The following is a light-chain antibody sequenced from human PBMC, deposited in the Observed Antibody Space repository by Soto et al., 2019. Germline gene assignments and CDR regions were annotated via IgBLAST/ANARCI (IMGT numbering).Light chain of an antibody. CDR3: QQRSYWPPYT. J-gene: IGKJ2*01. Sequence: EIVLTQSPATVSVSPGERATLSCRASQSISTYLAWYQQKPGQAPRLLIYEASNRATGIPARFSGSGSGTDFTLTISSLESEDSAVYYCQQRSYWPPYTFGQGTKVDIK. CDR1: QSISTY. V-gene: IGKV3-11*01. CDR2: EAS.